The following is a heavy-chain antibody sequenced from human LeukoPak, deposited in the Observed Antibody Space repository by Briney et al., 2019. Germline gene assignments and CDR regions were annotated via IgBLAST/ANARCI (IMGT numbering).Heavy chain of an antibody. CDR2: IYYSGST. V-gene: IGHV4-59*01. CDR3: ARVPNVFNWWFDP. CDR1: GGSISSYY. J-gene: IGHJ5*02. D-gene: IGHD2-21*01. Sequence: SETLSLTCTVSGGSISSYYWSWIRQPPGKGLEWIGYIYYSGSTNYNPSLKSRVTISVDTSKNQFSLRLSPVTAADTAVYYCARVPNVFNWWFDPWGQGTLVTVSS.